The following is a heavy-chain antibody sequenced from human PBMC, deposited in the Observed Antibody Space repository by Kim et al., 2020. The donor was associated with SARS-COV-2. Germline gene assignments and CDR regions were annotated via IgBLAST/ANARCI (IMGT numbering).Heavy chain of an antibody. CDR3: ARHLRVGCSSTSCPTLRFSYYSGMDV. CDR1: GYSFTSYW. Sequence: GESLKISCKGSGYSFTSYWIGWVRQMPGKGLEWMGIIYPGDSDTRYSPSFQGQVTISADKSISTAYLQWSSLKASDTAMYYCARHLRVGCSSTSCPTLRFSYYSGMDVWGQGTTVTVSS. J-gene: IGHJ6*02. CDR2: IYPGDSDT. V-gene: IGHV5-51*01. D-gene: IGHD2-2*01.